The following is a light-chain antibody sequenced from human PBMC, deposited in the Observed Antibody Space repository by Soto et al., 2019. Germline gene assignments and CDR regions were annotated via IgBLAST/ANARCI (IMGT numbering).Light chain of an antibody. CDR1: SSNIGAGYD. Sequence: QSVLTQPPSVSGAPGQRVTISCTGSSSNIGAGYDVHWYQQLPGTAPKLLSYGKSNRPSGVPDRFSGSKSGTSASLAITGLQAEDEADDCCQSYDSSRRGSGYVFGTGTKVTVL. CDR3: QSYDSSRRGSGYV. J-gene: IGLJ1*01. V-gene: IGLV1-40*01. CDR2: GKS.